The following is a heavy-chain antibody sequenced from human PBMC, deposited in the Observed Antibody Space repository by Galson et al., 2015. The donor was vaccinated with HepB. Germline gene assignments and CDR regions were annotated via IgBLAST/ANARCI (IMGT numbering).Heavy chain of an antibody. CDR3: AKDRTTVTYLYAFDI. CDR2: ISGSGGST. V-gene: IGHV3-23*01. J-gene: IGHJ3*02. Sequence: SLRLSCAASGFTFSSYAMSWVRQAPGKGLEWVSAISGSGGSTYYADSVKGRFTISKDNSKNTLYLQMNSLRPEDTAVYYCAKDRTTVTYLYAFDIWGQGTMVTVSS. CDR1: GFTFSSYA. D-gene: IGHD4-17*01.